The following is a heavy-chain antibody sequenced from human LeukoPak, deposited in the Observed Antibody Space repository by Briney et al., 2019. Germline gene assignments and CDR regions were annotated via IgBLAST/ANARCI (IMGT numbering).Heavy chain of an antibody. J-gene: IGHJ3*01. CDR1: GYRFSTYW. Sequence: GDSLKVSCQCSGYRFSTYWIGWVRLMPGKGLEYMEMIDPSDSDTRYNPPFQGQVTISSDKSVSTAYLQWSSLKASDTAIYFCARHTSDLDAFDAWGQGTVVTVSS. V-gene: IGHV5-51*01. CDR2: IDPSDSDT. D-gene: IGHD3-16*01. CDR3: ARHTSDLDAFDA.